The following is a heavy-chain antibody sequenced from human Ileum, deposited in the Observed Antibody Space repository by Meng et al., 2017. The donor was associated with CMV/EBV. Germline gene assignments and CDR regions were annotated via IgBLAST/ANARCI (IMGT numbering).Heavy chain of an antibody. D-gene: IGHD3-3*01. Sequence: LTGAASGFTFSSYSMNWVRQAPGKGLEWVSSISSSSSYIYYADSVKGRFTISRDNAKNSLYLQMNSLRAEDTAVYYCARDLIGYYDFWSGYYWDYWGQGTLVTVSS. V-gene: IGHV3-21*01. J-gene: IGHJ4*02. CDR2: ISSSSSYI. CDR3: ARDLIGYYDFWSGYYWDY. CDR1: GFTFSSYS.